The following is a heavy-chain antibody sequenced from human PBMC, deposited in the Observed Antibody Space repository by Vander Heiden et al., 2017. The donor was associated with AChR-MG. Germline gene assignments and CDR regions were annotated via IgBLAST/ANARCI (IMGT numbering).Heavy chain of an antibody. J-gene: IGHJ4*02. D-gene: IGHD6-6*01. Sequence: QVQLQQWGAGLLKPSETLSLTCAVYGGSLSSHYCAWIRQPPGKGLEWIGEINPGRSTNYNPSLKNRVAISVDTSKNQLSLRLSSVTAADTAMYYCAIAPRREIDYWGQGSLVTVSS. CDR3: AIAPRREIDY. CDR1: GGSLSSHY. V-gene: IGHV4-34*01. CDR2: INPGRST.